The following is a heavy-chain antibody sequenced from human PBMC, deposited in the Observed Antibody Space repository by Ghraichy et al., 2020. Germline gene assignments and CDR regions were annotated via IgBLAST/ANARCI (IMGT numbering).Heavy chain of an antibody. V-gene: IGHV3-74*01. CDR3: LLFREGVDY. CDR1: GFTFSSFW. Sequence: GGSLRLSCEASGFTFSSFWMHWVRQAPGTGLVWVSRISRDGRNTNYADSVKGRFTISRDNAKNTLYLQMNSLRAEDTAVYYCLLFREGVDYWGLGTLVTVSS. J-gene: IGHJ4*02. CDR2: ISRDGRNT. D-gene: IGHD2-15*01.